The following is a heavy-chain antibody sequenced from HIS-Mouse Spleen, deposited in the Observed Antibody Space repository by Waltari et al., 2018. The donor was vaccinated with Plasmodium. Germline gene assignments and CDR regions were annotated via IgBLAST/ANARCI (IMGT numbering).Heavy chain of an antibody. CDR3: AKDRRSSSWYVDY. CDR2: ISYDGSNK. D-gene: IGHD6-13*01. J-gene: IGHJ4*02. V-gene: IGHV3-30*18. Sequence: QVQLVESGGGVVQPGRSLRLSCAASGFPFSSYGMHWVRPAPGKGLEWGAVISYDGSNKYYADSVKGRFTISRDNSKNTLYLQMNSLRAEDTAVYYCAKDRRSSSWYVDYWGQGTLVTVSS. CDR1: GFPFSSYG.